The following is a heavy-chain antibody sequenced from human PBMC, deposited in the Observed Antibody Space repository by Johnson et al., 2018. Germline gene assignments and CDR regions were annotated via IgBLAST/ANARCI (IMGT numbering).Heavy chain of an antibody. CDR2: IIPIFGTA. V-gene: IGHV1-69*01. J-gene: IGHJ6*02. CDR1: GGTFSNFA. CDR3: ARDGTGYYCYAMDV. D-gene: IGHD1-1*01. Sequence: QVQLVQSGAEVKKPGSSVKVSCKASGGTFSNFAFSWVRQAPGQGLEWMGGIIPIFGTANYAQKFQGRVTITADGPTTAYMELSSLTSEDPAVYSCARDGTGYYCYAMDVWGQGTTVTVSS.